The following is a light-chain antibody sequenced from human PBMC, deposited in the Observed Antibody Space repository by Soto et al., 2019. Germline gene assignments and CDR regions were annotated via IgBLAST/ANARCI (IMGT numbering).Light chain of an antibody. V-gene: IGKV1-5*01. Sequence: DIQMTQSPSTLSASVGDRVTITCRASQSISSWLAWYQQKPGKAPKLLIYDPSSLESGVPSRFSGSGAGTEFTLTIRSLQPDDFATYYCQQYNSYSPWTFGQGTKVEIK. J-gene: IGKJ1*01. CDR3: QQYNSYSPWT. CDR2: DPS. CDR1: QSISSW.